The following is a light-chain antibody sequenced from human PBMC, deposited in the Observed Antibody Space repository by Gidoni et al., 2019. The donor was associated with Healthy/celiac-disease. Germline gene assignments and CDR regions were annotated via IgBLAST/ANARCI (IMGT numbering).Light chain of an antibody. V-gene: IGKV2-28*01. CDR2: LGS. J-gene: IGKJ2*01. CDR3: MQALQTPLYT. Sequence: DLVMTQSPLSLPVTPGEPASIACRCSQSLLHSNGYNYLDWYLQKTGQSPQLLIYLGSNRASGVPDRFSGSGSGTDFTLKISRVEAEDVGVYYCMQALQTPLYTFGQGTKLEIK. CDR1: QSLLHSNGYNY.